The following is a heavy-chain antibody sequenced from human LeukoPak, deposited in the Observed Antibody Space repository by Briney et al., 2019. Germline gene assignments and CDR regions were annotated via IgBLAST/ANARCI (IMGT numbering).Heavy chain of an antibody. Sequence: ASVKVSCKASGYTFTDYFMHWVRQAPGQGLEWMGWINPNSGGTNYAQRFQGRVTMTRDTSITTAYMELSRLRSDDTVVYYCAKNGVGATWGNYFDYWGQGTLVTVSS. CDR2: INPNSGGT. CDR3: AKNGVGATWGNYFDY. J-gene: IGHJ4*02. CDR1: GYTFTDYF. D-gene: IGHD1-26*01. V-gene: IGHV1-2*02.